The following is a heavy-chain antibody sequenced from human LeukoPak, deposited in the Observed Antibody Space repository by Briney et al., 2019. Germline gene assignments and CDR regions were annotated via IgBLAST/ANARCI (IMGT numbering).Heavy chain of an antibody. CDR3: ARDRGAYSRIAHDAFDI. CDR2: INWNGGST. J-gene: IGHJ3*02. CDR1: GFTFDDYG. D-gene: IGHD6-13*01. V-gene: IGHV3-20*01. Sequence: PGGSLRLSCAASGFTFDDYGMSWVRQAPGKGLEWVSGINWNGGSTGYADSVKGRFTISRDNAKNSLYLQMNSLRAEDTALYHCARDRGAYSRIAHDAFDIWGQGTMVTVSS.